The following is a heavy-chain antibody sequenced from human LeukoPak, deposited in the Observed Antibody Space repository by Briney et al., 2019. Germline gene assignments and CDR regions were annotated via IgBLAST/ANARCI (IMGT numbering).Heavy chain of an antibody. CDR1: GFTLTSYY. J-gene: IGHJ3*02. V-gene: IGHV1-2*02. CDR3: ARVEWFGDRGNAFDI. Sequence: GASVKVSRKTSGFTLTSYYMHWMRQAPGQGPEWMGWINPKSGGTEYAQRFQGRVTMTRDTSISTLYMELSGLRSDDTAVYYCARVEWFGDRGNAFDIWGQGTMVTVSS. CDR2: INPKSGGT. D-gene: IGHD3-10*01.